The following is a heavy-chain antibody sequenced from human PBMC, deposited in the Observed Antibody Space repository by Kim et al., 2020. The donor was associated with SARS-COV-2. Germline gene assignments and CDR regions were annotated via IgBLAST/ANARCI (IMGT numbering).Heavy chain of an antibody. J-gene: IGHJ4*02. CDR3: ARHGMWAAEGVHFDY. D-gene: IGHD6-13*01. Sequence: PSLKSRVTISVDTSKSQFSRKLGSVTAADTAVYYCARHGMWAAEGVHFDYWGQGTLVTVSS. V-gene: IGHV4-39*01.